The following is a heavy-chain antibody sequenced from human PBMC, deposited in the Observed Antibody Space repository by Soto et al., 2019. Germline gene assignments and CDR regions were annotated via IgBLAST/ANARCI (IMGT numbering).Heavy chain of an antibody. CDR3: ARGPWELLSYFDY. Sequence: GGSLRLSCAASGFTFSSYAMHWVRQAPGKGLEWVAVISYDGSNKYYADSVKGRFTISRDNSKNTLYLQMNSLRAEDTAVYYCARGPWELLSYFDYWGQGTLVTV. V-gene: IGHV3-30-3*01. J-gene: IGHJ4*02. D-gene: IGHD1-26*01. CDR2: ISYDGSNK. CDR1: GFTFSSYA.